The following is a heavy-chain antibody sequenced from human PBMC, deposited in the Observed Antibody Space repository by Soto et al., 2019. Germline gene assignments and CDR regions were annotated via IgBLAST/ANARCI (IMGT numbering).Heavy chain of an antibody. D-gene: IGHD6-13*01. CDR3: AIWVEGSSLYFDY. J-gene: IGHJ4*02. CDR1: GFTFSKYA. CDR2: ISGSGYNS. V-gene: IGHV3-23*01. Sequence: EVQLLESGGDLVQPGGSLRLSCAASGFTFSKYAMTWARQAPGKGLEWVSAISGSGYNSYYADSVDGRFTISRDNSKNTLFLQMDSRRVEDTAVYYCAIWVEGSSLYFDYWGQGTLVTVSS.